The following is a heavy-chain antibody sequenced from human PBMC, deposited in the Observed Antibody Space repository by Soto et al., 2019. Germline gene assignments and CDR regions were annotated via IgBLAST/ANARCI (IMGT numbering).Heavy chain of an antibody. V-gene: IGHV3-23*01. Sequence: EVQLLESGGGLVQPGGSLRLSCAASGFTFSSYGMTWVRQAPGKGLEWVSGISGGGGSTYYADSVKGRFTISRDNSKNTLYLQVNSLRGDDTAVYYCAKGHYSGSYVYFDYWGQGTLVTVSS. D-gene: IGHD1-26*01. CDR3: AKGHYSGSYVYFDY. CDR1: GFTFSSYG. CDR2: ISGGGGST. J-gene: IGHJ4*02.